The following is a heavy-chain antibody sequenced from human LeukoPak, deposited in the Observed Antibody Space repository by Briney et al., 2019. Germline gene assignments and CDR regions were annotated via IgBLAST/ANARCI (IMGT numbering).Heavy chain of an antibody. CDR1: GYTFTGYY. V-gene: IGHV1-2*06. D-gene: IGHD6-19*01. CDR2: INPNSGGT. Sequence: ASVKVSCKASGYTFTGYYMHWVRPAPGQGLEWMGRINPNSGGTNYAQKFQGRVTMTRDTSISTAYMELSRLRSDDTAVYYCAREQAVAGTAIDYWGQGTLVTVSS. CDR3: AREQAVAGTAIDY. J-gene: IGHJ4*02.